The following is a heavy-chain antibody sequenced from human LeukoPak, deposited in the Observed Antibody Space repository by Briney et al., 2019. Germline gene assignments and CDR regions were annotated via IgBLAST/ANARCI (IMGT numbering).Heavy chain of an antibody. Sequence: GGSLRLSCAASGFTVSSSYMSWVRQAPGKGLEWVSVIYSGGSTYYADSVKGRFTISRHNSKNTLYLQMNSLRAEDTAVYYCARAPEWLIFDYWGQGTLVTVSS. CDR2: IYSGGST. V-gene: IGHV3-53*04. CDR1: GFTVSSSY. D-gene: IGHD6-19*01. CDR3: ARAPEWLIFDY. J-gene: IGHJ4*02.